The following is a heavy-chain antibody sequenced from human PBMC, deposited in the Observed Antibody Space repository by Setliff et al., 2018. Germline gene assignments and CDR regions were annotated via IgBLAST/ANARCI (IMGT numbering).Heavy chain of an antibody. V-gene: IGHV3-23*01. Sequence: GGSLRLSCVASGFTFTSYTMSWVRQAPGKGLQCVSHISNSGVGTHYADSVKGRFTISRDNSENTLFLQMTSLRPEDTGIYYCAKVKKPLIRGSGFDYWGRGTLVTVPQ. CDR2: ISNSGVGT. J-gene: IGHJ4*02. CDR1: GFTFTSYT. CDR3: AKVKKPLIRGSGFDY. D-gene: IGHD3-10*01.